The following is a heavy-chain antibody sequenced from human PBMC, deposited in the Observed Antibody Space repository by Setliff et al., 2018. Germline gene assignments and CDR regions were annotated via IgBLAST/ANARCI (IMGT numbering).Heavy chain of an antibody. J-gene: IGHJ6*02. V-gene: IGHV1-3*01. CDR1: GYTFTSYA. D-gene: IGHD2-15*01. CDR3: AREPHLRYCSGGSCYSLLMDV. Sequence: GASAKVSCKASGYTFTSYAMHWVRQAPGQRLEWMGWINAGNGNTKYSQKFQGRVTITRDTSASTAYMELSSLRSEDTAVYYCAREPHLRYCSGGSCYSLLMDVWGQGTTVTVSS. CDR2: INAGNGNT.